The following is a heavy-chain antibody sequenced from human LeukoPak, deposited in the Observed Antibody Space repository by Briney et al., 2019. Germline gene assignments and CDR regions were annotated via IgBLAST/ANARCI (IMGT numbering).Heavy chain of an antibody. CDR2: INHSGST. CDR3: AMPIGSCYSDTYYYYYYMDV. CDR1: GGSFSGYY. V-gene: IGHV4-34*01. J-gene: IGHJ6*03. Sequence: SETLSLTCAVYGGSFSGYYWSWIRQPPGKGLEWIGEINHSGSTNYNPSLKSRVTISVDTSKNQFSLKLSSVTAADTAVYYCAMPIGSCYSDTYYYYYYMDVWGKGTTATVSS. D-gene: IGHD3-22*01.